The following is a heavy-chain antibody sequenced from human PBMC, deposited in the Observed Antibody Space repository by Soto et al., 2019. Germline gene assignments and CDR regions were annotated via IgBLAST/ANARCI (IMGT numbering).Heavy chain of an antibody. CDR1: GFTFSMYW. J-gene: IGHJ5*02. CDR3: AKLAKLCDAWFDP. CDR2: INGAGGTT. D-gene: IGHD1-1*01. Sequence: PGGSLRLSRVVSGFTFSMYWMHWVRQVPGKGLGWVSRINGAGGTTYYADSVRGRFTISRDNSKNTLYLQMNSLRAEDTAVYYCAKLAKLCDAWFDPWGQGSLVTVSS. V-gene: IGHV3-74*01.